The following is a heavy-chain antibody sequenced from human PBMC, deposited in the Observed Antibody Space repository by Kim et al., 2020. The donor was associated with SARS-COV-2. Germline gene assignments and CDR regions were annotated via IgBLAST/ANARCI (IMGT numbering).Heavy chain of an antibody. CDR2: INAGNDNK. CDR1: GYTVTTYA. CDR3: AKSLGYCSDTSCFSMDV. D-gene: IGHD2-2*01. V-gene: IGHV1-3*01. Sequence: ASVKVSCKASGYTVTTYAMHWVRQAPGQRLEWMGWINAGNDNKKFSQKFQGRLTITRDTSASTVSMELSSLRSEDTAVYYCAKSLGYCSDTSCFSMDVWGTGTTVTVSS. J-gene: IGHJ6*03.